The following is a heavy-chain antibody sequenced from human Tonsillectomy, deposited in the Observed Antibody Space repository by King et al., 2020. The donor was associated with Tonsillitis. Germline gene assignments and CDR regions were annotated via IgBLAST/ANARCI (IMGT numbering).Heavy chain of an antibody. CDR3: AGDYKWAIDY. Sequence: VQLVQSGGGLVQPGGSLRLSCAASGFTFSTYSLNWVRQAPGKGLEWVAYINAKRDVILYADSVRGRFTISRDNAENSLYLQMNSLRVEDTAVYYCAGDYKWAIDYWGQGALVTVSS. CDR1: GFTFSTYS. J-gene: IGHJ4*02. D-gene: IGHD1-20*01. V-gene: IGHV3-48*01. CDR2: INAKRDVI.